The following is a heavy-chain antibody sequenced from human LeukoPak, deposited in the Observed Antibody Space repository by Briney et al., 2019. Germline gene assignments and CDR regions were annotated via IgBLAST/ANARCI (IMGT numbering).Heavy chain of an antibody. CDR3: ARTTVTQAY. Sequence: SETLSLTCAVYGGSFSGYYWSWIRQPPGKGLEWIGEINHSGSTNYNPSLKSRVTISVDTSKNQFSLKLSSVTAADTAVYYCARTTVTQAYWGQGTLVTVSS. CDR2: INHSGST. CDR1: GGSFSGYY. D-gene: IGHD4-17*01. V-gene: IGHV4-34*01. J-gene: IGHJ4*02.